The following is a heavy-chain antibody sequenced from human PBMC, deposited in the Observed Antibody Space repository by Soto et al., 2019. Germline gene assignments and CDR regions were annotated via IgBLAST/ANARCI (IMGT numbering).Heavy chain of an antibody. CDR3: AADSSRWKNWFDP. J-gene: IGHJ5*02. V-gene: IGHV3-30-3*01. D-gene: IGHD6-19*01. CDR1: GFTFSSYV. Sequence: QVQLVESGGGVVQPGRSLRLSCAASGFTFSSYVMHWVRQAPGKGLEWVTLISYDGSNEYYADSVKGRFTISRDNSKNTLYLQMNSLRSDDTSVYYCAADSSRWKNWFDPWGQGTLVSVSP. CDR2: ISYDGSNE.